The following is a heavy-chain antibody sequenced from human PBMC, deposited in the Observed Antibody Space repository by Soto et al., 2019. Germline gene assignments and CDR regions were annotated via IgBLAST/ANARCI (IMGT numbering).Heavy chain of an antibody. CDR3: ARFSVRGDPTLDY. Sequence: PSETLSLTCTASGGSISSGGYYWSWIRQHPGKGLEWIGYIYYSGSTYYNPSLKSRVTISVDTSKNQYSLKLGSVTAADTAVYYCARFSVRGDPTLDYWGQGTLVTVSS. V-gene: IGHV4-31*03. D-gene: IGHD4-17*01. CDR1: GGSISSGGYY. CDR2: IYYSGST. J-gene: IGHJ4*02.